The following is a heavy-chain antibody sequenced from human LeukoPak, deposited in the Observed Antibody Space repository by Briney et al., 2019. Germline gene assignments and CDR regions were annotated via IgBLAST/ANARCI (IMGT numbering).Heavy chain of an antibody. D-gene: IGHD3-16*01. CDR2: MNPNTGST. Sequence: ASVKVSCKASGYTFTSFGINWVRQATGQGLEWMGWMNPNTGSTGYAQKFQGRVTMTRDTSISTAYMELSSLRSDDTAVYYCARMDGRARLNWFDPWGQGTLVTVSS. V-gene: IGHV1-8*01. CDR1: GYTFTSFG. CDR3: ARMDGRARLNWFDP. J-gene: IGHJ5*02.